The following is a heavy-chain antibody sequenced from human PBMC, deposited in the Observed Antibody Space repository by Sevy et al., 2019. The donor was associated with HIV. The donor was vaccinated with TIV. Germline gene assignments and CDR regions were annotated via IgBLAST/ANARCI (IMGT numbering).Heavy chain of an antibody. J-gene: IGHJ6*02. Sequence: SETLSLTCTVSGDSISSYYWSWIRQPPGKGLEWIGYIYYSGSTNYNPSLKSRVTISVDTSKNQFSLKLSSVTAADTAVYYCARSINYDFWSGYYGRTAYYYYGMDVWGQGTTVTVSS. CDR2: IYYSGST. D-gene: IGHD3-3*01. CDR1: GDSISSYY. CDR3: ARSINYDFWSGYYGRTAYYYYGMDV. V-gene: IGHV4-59*01.